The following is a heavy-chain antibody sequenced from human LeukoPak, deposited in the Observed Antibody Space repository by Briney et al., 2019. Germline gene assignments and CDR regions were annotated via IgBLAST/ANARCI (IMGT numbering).Heavy chain of an antibody. V-gene: IGHV3-21*01. CDR3: ARVPHAMVRGVIITEFYFDY. CDR2: IARSSNI. J-gene: IGHJ4*02. D-gene: IGHD3-10*01. CDR1: CLSLGIIS. Sequence: AGSLRSTRLAPCLSLGIISINLFSQSTGKDLVWDLSIARSSNINYADSVKGRFTISRDNAKNSLYLQMNSLRVEDTAVYYCARVPHAMVRGVIITEFYFDYWGQGTLVTVSS.